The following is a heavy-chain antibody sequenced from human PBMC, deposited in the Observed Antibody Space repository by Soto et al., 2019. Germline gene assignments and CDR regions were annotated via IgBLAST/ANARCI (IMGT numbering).Heavy chain of an antibody. J-gene: IGHJ4*01. CDR1: GGAISSYY. D-gene: IGHD5-18*01. CDR2: IYYSGST. V-gene: IGHV4-59*01. Sequence: PSDTLALTCTVSGGAISSYYWSWIRQPPGKGLEWIGYIYYSGSTNYNPSLKSRVTISVDTSKNQFSLKLSSVTAADTAVYYCANGASYGVFDYWGQGTLVTVSS. CDR3: ANGASYGVFDY.